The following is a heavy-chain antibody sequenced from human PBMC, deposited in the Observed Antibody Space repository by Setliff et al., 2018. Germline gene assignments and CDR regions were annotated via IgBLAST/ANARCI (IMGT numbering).Heavy chain of an antibody. CDR2: ITSSGTTT. V-gene: IGHV3-11*01. J-gene: IGHJ5*02. CDR3: ARDGYPGTS. D-gene: IGHD2-2*03. Sequence: PGGSLRLSGAASGFTFSDYYMSWIRQAPGKGLEWVSYITSSGTTTFYTDSVKGRFAISRDNARNSLYLQMNSQRVEDTAVHYCARDGYPGTSWGQGTLVTVSS. CDR1: GFTFSDYY.